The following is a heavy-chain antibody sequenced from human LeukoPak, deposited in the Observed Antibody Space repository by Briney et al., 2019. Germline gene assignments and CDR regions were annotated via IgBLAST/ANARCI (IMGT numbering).Heavy chain of an antibody. V-gene: IGHV1-58*02. CDR1: GFTFTSFA. Sequence: SVKVSCKASGFTFTSFAIQWVRQARGQRLEWIGWIVVGSGNTKYAQHFQGRVTITRDMSTSTAYMELNSLRSEDSAVYYCAADVIPGPKGFDPWGQGTLVTVSS. CDR2: IVVGSGNT. D-gene: IGHD2-21*01. CDR3: AADVIPGPKGFDP. J-gene: IGHJ5*02.